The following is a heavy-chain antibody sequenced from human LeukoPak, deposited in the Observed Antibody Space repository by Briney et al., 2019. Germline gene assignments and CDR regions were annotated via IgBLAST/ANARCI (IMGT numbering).Heavy chain of an antibody. D-gene: IGHD5-24*01. V-gene: IGHV3-9*01. CDR1: GFTFDDYA. Sequence: GGSLRLSCAASGFTFDDYAMHWVRQAPGKGLEWVSGISWNSGSIGYADSVKGRFTISRDNAKNSLYLQMNSLRAEDTAVYYCAMASTYYYYYMDVWGKGTTVTVSS. CDR2: ISWNSGSI. CDR3: AMASTYYYYYMDV. J-gene: IGHJ6*03.